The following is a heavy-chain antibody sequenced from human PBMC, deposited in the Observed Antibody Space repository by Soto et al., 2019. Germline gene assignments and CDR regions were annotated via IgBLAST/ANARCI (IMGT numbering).Heavy chain of an antibody. J-gene: IGHJ6*02. V-gene: IGHV3-30*18. CDR2: ISYDGSNK. Sequence: QVQLVESGGGVVQPGRSLRLSCAAYGITFSSYGMHWVRHAPGKGLEWVAVISYDGSNKYYADSVKGRFTISRDNSKNTLYLQMNSLRAEDTAVYYCAKDQLRGVRGVITYYYGMDVSGQGTTVTVSS. D-gene: IGHD3-10*01. CDR3: AKDQLRGVRGVITYYYGMDV. CDR1: GITFSSYG.